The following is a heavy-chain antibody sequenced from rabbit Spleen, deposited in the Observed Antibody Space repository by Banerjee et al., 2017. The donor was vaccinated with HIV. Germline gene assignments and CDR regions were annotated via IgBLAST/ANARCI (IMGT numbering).Heavy chain of an antibody. D-gene: IGHD7-1*01. Sequence: LEESGGGLVQPGGSLKLSCKASGFDFSNYGVSWVRQAPGKGLEWIGYIDPIFGRTYYASWVNGRFTISSHNAQNTVSLQMNSLTAADTATYFCVRGYGGYGDTQLDLWGPGTLVTVS. V-gene: IGHV1S47*01. CDR1: GFDFSNYG. CDR2: IDPIFGRT. J-gene: IGHJ3*01. CDR3: VRGYGGYGDTQLDL.